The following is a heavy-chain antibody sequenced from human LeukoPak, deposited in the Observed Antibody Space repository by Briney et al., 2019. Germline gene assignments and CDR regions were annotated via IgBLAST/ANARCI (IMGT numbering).Heavy chain of an antibody. CDR1: GFTFSNAW. J-gene: IGHJ4*02. Sequence: GGSLRLSCAASGFTFSNAWMSWVRQAPGKGLVWVSRINSDGSSTSYADSVKGRFTISRDNAKNTLYLQMNSLRAEDTAVYYCAREYYDFWSGYEDYWGQGTLVTVSS. CDR2: INSDGSST. CDR3: AREYYDFWSGYEDY. V-gene: IGHV3-74*01. D-gene: IGHD3-3*01.